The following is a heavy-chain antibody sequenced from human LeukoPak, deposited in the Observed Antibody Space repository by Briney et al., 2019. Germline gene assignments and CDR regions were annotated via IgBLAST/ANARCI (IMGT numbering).Heavy chain of an antibody. D-gene: IGHD7-27*01. CDR2: ISPCGGGT. CDR1: GFTFRNYG. J-gene: IGHJ4*02. V-gene: IGHV3-23*01. CDR3: ARDLAWGAFDY. Sequence: GGTLRLSCAASGFTFRNYGMNWVRQAPGKGLEWVSGISPCGGGTYYADSVKGRFTISRDDSKSMLSLQMNSLRVEDTAVYYCARDLAWGAFDYWGQGTLVSVSS.